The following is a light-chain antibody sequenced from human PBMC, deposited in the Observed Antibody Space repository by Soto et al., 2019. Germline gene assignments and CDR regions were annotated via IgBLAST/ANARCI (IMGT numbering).Light chain of an antibody. V-gene: IGKV1-5*03. Sequence: DIQMTQSPSTLSASLGDRDTITCRASQSISTWLAWYQQRPGKAPKLLIYKASSLESGVPSRFSGSGSGTQFTLTICSLQPDDFATYYCQQYGTFPWTFGQGTKVDIK. J-gene: IGKJ1*01. CDR2: KAS. CDR1: QSISTW. CDR3: QQYGTFPWT.